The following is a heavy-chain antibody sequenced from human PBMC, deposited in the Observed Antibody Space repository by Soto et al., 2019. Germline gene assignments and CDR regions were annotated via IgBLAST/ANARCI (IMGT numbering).Heavy chain of an antibody. V-gene: IGHV4-59*01. D-gene: IGHD3-22*01. CDR2: IYYSGST. CDR3: ARSVYSSGYVDAFDI. Sequence: SELLSLTCTVSAGPLRSDHRCWIRQPPGKGLEWIGNIYYSGSTNYNPSLKSRVTISVDTSKKQFSLKLSSVTAADTAVYYCARSVYSSGYVDAFDIWGQGTMVT. J-gene: IGHJ3*02. CDR1: AGPLRSDH.